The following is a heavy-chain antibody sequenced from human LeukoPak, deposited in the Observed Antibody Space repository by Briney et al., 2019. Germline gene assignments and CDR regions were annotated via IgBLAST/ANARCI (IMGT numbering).Heavy chain of an antibody. CDR3: AKEGYCSGGSCYPYYYYYMDV. V-gene: IGHV3-23*01. CDR2: ISGSGGST. D-gene: IGHD2-15*01. CDR1: GFTFSSYG. J-gene: IGHJ6*03. Sequence: GGTLRLSRAASGFTFSSYGMSWVRQAPGKGLEWVSAISGSGGSTYYADSVKGRFTISRDNSKNTLYLQMNSLRAEDTAVYYCAKEGYCSGGSCYPYYYYYMDVWGKGTTVTISS.